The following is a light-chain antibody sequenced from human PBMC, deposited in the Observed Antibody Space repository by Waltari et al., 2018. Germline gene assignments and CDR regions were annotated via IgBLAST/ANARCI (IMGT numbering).Light chain of an antibody. CDR3: AAWDDSLNAVV. V-gene: IGLV1-44*01. CDR2: TNN. Sequence: QSVLTQPPSASGTPGQRVSISCSGANSNIGSNDVTWYQQFPGMAPKLLIYTNNQRPSGVPNRFSGSKSGTSASLAISGLQSEDEADYYCAAWDDSLNAVVFGGGTKLTVL. J-gene: IGLJ2*01. CDR1: NSNIGSND.